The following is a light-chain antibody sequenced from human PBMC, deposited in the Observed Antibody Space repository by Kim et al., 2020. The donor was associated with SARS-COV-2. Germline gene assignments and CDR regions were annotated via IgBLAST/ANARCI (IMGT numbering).Light chain of an antibody. CDR2: GKN. V-gene: IGLV3-19*01. CDR3: HSRDYRSSHFL. Sequence: SSELTQDPAVSVALGQTVRITCQGDSLRSYYASWYQVKPGQAPILVIFGKNNRPSGIPDRFSCSHSGNTASFTIPGAQAEDDADSFFHSRDYRSSHFLFG. CDR1: SLRSYY. J-gene: IGLJ3*02.